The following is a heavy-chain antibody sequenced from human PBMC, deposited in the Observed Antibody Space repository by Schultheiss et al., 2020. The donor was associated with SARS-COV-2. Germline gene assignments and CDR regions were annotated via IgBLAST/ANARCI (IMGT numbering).Heavy chain of an antibody. CDR3: ARVRHPSRGARYYYGMDV. J-gene: IGHJ6*02. D-gene: IGHD1-26*01. V-gene: IGHV4-4*07. Sequence: SETLSLTCSVSGGSISSYYWSWIRQPAGKGLEWIGRIYTSGSTKYNPSLKSRVTMSVDTSKIQLSLKLSSVTAADTAVYYCARVRHPSRGARYYYGMDVWGQGTTVTVSS. CDR2: IYTSGST. CDR1: GGSISSYY.